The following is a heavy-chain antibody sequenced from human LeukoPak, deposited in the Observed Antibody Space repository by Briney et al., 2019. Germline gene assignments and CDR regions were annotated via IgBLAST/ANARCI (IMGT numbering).Heavy chain of an antibody. V-gene: IGHV4-4*07. CDR1: GGSIKSYY. J-gene: IGHJ4*02. Sequence: SEPLTLTCTVSGGSIKSYYRNWIRQPAGKGLEWIGRIYSSGYPNYNPSLKNRISMTVATSKNQYSLELASMTAAYTTVYYCARGKHSADGWGPGALVTVAS. D-gene: IGHD2-15*01. CDR2: IYSSGYP. CDR3: ARGKHSADG.